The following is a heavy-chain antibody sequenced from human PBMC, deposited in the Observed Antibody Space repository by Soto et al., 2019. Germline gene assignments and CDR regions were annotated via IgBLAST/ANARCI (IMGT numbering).Heavy chain of an antibody. CDR1: GYTFSGYY. J-gene: IGHJ6*02. D-gene: IGHD6-6*01. CDR3: ARSYSSSFRYGMDV. Sequence: ASVKVSCKASGYTFSGYYMHWVRQATGQGLEWMGWMNPNSGNTGYAQKFQGRVTMTRNTSISTAYMELSSLRSEDTAVYYCARSYSSSFRYGMDVWGQGTTVTVSS. V-gene: IGHV1-8*02. CDR2: MNPNSGNT.